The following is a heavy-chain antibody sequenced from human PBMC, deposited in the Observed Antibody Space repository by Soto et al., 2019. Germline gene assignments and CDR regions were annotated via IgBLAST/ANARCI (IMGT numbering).Heavy chain of an antibody. Sequence: GESLRLSCAASGFTFSSYAMSGVRQAPGKGLEWVSAISGSGGSTYYADSVKGRFTISRDNSKNTLYLQMNSLRAEDTAVYYCAKDGTVQWLPNYFDYWGQGTLVTVSS. V-gene: IGHV3-23*01. D-gene: IGHD6-19*01. J-gene: IGHJ4*02. CDR3: AKDGTVQWLPNYFDY. CDR2: ISGSGGST. CDR1: GFTFSSYA.